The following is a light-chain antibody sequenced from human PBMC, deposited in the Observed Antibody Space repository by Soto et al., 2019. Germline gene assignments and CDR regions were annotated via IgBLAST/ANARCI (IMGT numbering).Light chain of an antibody. V-gene: IGLV2-14*01. Sequence: QSALTQPASVSGSPGQSITISCTGTSSDVGGYNYVSWYQQHPGKAPKLMIYDVSNRPSGVSNRFSGSKSGNTASLTISGLQDEEEADYYCSSYTSSSGVFGGGTKLTVL. J-gene: IGLJ3*02. CDR3: SSYTSSSGV. CDR2: DVS. CDR1: SSDVGGYNY.